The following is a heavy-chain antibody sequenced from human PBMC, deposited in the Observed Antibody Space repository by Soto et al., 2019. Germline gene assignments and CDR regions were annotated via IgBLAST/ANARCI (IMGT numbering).Heavy chain of an antibody. D-gene: IGHD1-26*01. Sequence: VQLVESGGGVVQPGRSLRLSCAASGFTFRTYGMYWVRQAPGKGLEWVAVIWYDASNKYYADSVKGRFTISRDNSENTLYLQMHRLRAEDTAVYYCARGRVDGGELDLWGQGTLVTVSS. CDR1: GFTFRTYG. J-gene: IGHJ4*02. CDR2: IWYDASNK. CDR3: ARGRVDGGELDL. V-gene: IGHV3-33*01.